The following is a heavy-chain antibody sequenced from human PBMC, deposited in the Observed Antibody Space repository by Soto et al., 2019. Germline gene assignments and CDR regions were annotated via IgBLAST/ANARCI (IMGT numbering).Heavy chain of an antibody. V-gene: IGHV3-23*01. J-gene: IGHJ4*02. Sequence: EVQLLESGGGLVQPGGSLRLSCAASGFSVSSYGMNWLRLAQGKGLECVSGISNSGTTTYYADSVKGRFTISRDNSKNTLYLQMNSLRAEDTAVYYCVKDCFGILRLTTPDYWAQGTLVTVSS. CDR2: ISNSGTTT. D-gene: IGHD1-1*01. CDR3: VKDCFGILRLTTPDY. CDR1: GFSVSSYG.